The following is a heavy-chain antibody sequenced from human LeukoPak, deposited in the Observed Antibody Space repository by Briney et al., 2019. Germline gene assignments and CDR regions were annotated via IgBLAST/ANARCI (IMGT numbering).Heavy chain of an antibody. J-gene: IGHJ4*02. V-gene: IGHV3-48*04. D-gene: IGHD7-27*01. CDR3: ARDNNWGFDF. CDR1: GFVFSDYS. CDR2: IRGSGSGSGSGM. Sequence: GGSLRLSCAASGFVFSDYSMNWVRQAPGKGLEWVSNIRGSGSGSGSGMYYADSVKGRFTISRDNAKNSLYLQMSSLRAEDTAYYYCARDNNWGFDFWGQGALVTVSS.